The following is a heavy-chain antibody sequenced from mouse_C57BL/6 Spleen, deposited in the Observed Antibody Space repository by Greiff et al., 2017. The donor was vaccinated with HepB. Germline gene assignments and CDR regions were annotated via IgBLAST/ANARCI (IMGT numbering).Heavy chain of an antibody. J-gene: IGHJ1*03. CDR1: GFSLTSYG. CDR2: IWSGGST. V-gene: IGHV2-2*01. D-gene: IGHD1-1*01. CDR3: ARNDGSSYGYFDV. Sequence: QVHVKQSGPGLVQPSQRLSITCTVSGFSLTSYGVHWVRQSPGKGLEWLGVIWSGGSTDYNAAFISRLSISKDNSKSQVFFKMNSLQADDTAIYYCARNDGSSYGYFDVWGTGTTVTVSS.